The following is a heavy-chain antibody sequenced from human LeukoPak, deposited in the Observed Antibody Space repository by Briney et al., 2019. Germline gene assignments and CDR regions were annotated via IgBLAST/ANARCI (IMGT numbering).Heavy chain of an antibody. CDR3: ARIYSSSWYPNYYYGMDV. CDR1: GGSISSYY. D-gene: IGHD6-13*01. J-gene: IGHJ6*02. Sequence: SETLSLTCTVSGGSISSYYWSWIRQPPGKGLEWIGYIYYSGSTNYNPSLKSRVTISVDTSKNQFSLKLSSVTAADTAVYYCARIYSSSWYPNYYYGMDVWGQGTTVTASS. CDR2: IYYSGST. V-gene: IGHV4-59*01.